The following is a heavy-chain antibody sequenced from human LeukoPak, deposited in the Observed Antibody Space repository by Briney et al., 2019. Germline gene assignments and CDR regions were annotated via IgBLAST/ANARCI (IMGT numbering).Heavy chain of an antibody. CDR3: ARDPITMVRGPLDY. Sequence: GGSLRLSCAASGFTFSSYWMNWARQAPGKGLEWVASINHNGNVNYYVDSVKGRFTISRDNAKNSLYLQMSNLRAEDTAVYYCARDPITMVRGPLDYWGQGTLVTVSS. D-gene: IGHD3-10*01. CDR1: GFTFSSYW. CDR2: INHNGNVN. J-gene: IGHJ4*02. V-gene: IGHV3-7*03.